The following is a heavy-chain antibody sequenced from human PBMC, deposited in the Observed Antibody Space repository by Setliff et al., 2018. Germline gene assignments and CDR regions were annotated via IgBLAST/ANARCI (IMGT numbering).Heavy chain of an antibody. CDR1: EFRFSDYN. V-gene: IGHV3-21*01. CDR3: ARMPTSGYYASPKYYMDV. J-gene: IGHJ6*03. Sequence: GGSLRLSCAASEFRFSDYNMNWVRQAPGKGLEWVASISPSGSCIYYADSVKGRFTISRDNSRRSVLLQIESLRVEDTAVYFCARMPTSGYYASPKYYMDVWGKGTTVTVSS. CDR2: ISPSGSCI. D-gene: IGHD3-22*01.